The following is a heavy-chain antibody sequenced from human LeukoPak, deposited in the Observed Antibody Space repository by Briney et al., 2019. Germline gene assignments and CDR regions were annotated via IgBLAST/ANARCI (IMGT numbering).Heavy chain of an antibody. D-gene: IGHD2-15*01. Sequence: GGSLRLSCVVSGFTFSSFPMSWVRQAPGKGLEWVSGITESGGGTYYADSVKGRFTISRDNSKNTLYLQMNSLRAEDTAAYYCAHLRIGPSFVSSGQPTLLTASS. CDR2: ITESGGGT. J-gene: IGHJ4*02. CDR3: AHLRIGPSFVS. V-gene: IGHV3-23*01. CDR1: GFTFSSFP.